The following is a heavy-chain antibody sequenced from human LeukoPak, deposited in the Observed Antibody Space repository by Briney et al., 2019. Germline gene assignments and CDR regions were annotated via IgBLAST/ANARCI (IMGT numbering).Heavy chain of an antibody. CDR2: ISSSSGYI. Sequence: GGSLRLSCAASGFTFSSYSMNWVRQAPGKGLEWVSSISSSSGYIYYAGSVKGRFTISRDDADNSLYLQMKSLRVEDTAMYYCVRGGWRIIETGGDSWGQGTLVTVSS. V-gene: IGHV3-21*01. CDR3: VRGGWRIIETGGDS. CDR1: GFTFSSYS. J-gene: IGHJ4*02. D-gene: IGHD2-15*01.